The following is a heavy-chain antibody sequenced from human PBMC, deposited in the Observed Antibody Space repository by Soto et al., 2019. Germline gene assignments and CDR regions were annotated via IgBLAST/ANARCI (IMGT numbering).Heavy chain of an antibody. CDR3: AKVSHIVVVTAIDAFDI. V-gene: IGHV3-23*01. D-gene: IGHD2-21*02. CDR1: GFTFSSYA. J-gene: IGHJ3*02. CDR2: ISGSGGST. Sequence: EVQLLESGGGLVQPGGSLRLSCAASGFTFSSYAMSWVRQAPGKGLEWVSAISGSGGSTYYADSVKGRFTISRDNSKNTMYLQMHSLRAEDTAVYYCAKVSHIVVVTAIDAFDIWGQVTMVTVSS.